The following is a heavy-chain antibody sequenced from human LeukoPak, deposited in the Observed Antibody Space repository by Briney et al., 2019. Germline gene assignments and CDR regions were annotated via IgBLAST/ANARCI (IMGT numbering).Heavy chain of an antibody. Sequence: GGSLRLSCAASGFTFDDYGFHWVRQAPGKGLEWVSGISRNGYSIGNADSVKGRFTISRDNAKSSLYLQMSSLRPEDTAVYYCTKWSGFGDDWGQGTLVTVSS. D-gene: IGHD3-10*01. V-gene: IGHV3-9*01. CDR1: GFTFDDYG. CDR2: ISRNGYSI. J-gene: IGHJ4*02. CDR3: TKWSGFGDD.